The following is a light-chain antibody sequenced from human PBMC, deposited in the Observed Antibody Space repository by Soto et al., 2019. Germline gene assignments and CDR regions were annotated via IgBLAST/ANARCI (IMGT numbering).Light chain of an antibody. CDR2: KAS. J-gene: IGKJ1*01. CDR3: QQYNRYST. CDR1: QGISSW. V-gene: IGKV1-5*03. Sequence: DIQMTQSPSSVSASVGDRVTITCRASQGISSWLAWYQQKPGKAPKLLIHKASNLESGVPSRFSGSGSGTEFTLTISSLQPDDSATYYCQQYNRYSTFGQGTKVDIK.